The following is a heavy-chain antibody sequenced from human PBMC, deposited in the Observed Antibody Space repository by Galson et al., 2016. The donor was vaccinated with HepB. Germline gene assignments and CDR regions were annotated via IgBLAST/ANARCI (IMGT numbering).Heavy chain of an antibody. CDR1: GGTLSSHA. Sequence: SVKVSCKASGGTLSSHAINWVRQAPGQGLEWMGVFIPTTGTPNYAQRFQGRLTITADESTSTTYMDLTSLKSDDTAVYYCARFHTSGYDYYFDSWGQGTLVTVSS. V-gene: IGHV1-69*13. J-gene: IGHJ4*02. CDR3: ARFHTSGYDYYFDS. D-gene: IGHD3-22*01. CDR2: FIPTTGTP.